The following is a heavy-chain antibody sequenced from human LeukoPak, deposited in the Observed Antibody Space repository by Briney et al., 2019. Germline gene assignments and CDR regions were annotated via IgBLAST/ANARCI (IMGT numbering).Heavy chain of an antibody. Sequence: GGSLRLSCAASGFTFSDFYMGWIRQAPRKGLEWISYISGSGSTIYYADSAKGRFTISRDNAKNSLYLQMNSLRAEDTAVYYCARYIYYRDNSGPFDYWGQGTLVTVSS. CDR3: ARYIYYRDNSGPFDY. V-gene: IGHV3-11*01. CDR1: GFTFSDFY. CDR2: ISGSGSTI. D-gene: IGHD3-22*01. J-gene: IGHJ4*02.